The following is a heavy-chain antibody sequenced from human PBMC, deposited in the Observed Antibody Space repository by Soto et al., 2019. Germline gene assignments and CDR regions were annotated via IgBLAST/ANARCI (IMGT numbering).Heavy chain of an antibody. J-gene: IGHJ6*03. CDR2: MNPNSGNT. CDR1: GYTFTSYD. Sequence: ASVKVSFKASGYTFTSYDINWVRQATGQGLEWMGWMNPNSGNTGYAQKFQGRVTMTRNTSISTAYMELSSLRSEDTAVYYCALQPSYYDILTGYYFYYYMEVWGKGTTVTVSS. V-gene: IGHV1-8*01. CDR3: ALQPSYYDILTGYYFYYYMEV. D-gene: IGHD3-9*01.